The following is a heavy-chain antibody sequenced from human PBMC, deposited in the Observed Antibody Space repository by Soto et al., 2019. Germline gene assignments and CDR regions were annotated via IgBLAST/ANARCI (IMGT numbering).Heavy chain of an antibody. CDR3: ARDLTTTVVTPGYYYGMDV. CDR1: GFTFSSYA. D-gene: IGHD4-17*01. V-gene: IGHV3-30-3*01. CDR2: ISYDGSNK. J-gene: IGHJ6*02. Sequence: GVSLGLSCAASGFTFSSYAMHWVRQAPGKGLEWVAVISYDGSNKYYADSVKGRFTISRDNSKNTLYLQMNSLRAEDTAVYYCARDLTTTVVTPGYYYGMDVWGQGTTVTVSS.